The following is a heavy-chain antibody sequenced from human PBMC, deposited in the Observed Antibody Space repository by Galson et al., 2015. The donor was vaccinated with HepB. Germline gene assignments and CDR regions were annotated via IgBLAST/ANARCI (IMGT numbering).Heavy chain of an antibody. Sequence: SLRLSCAASGFIFNDYNMIWVRQAPGKGLEWVPSISSGRSYIHYADSVKGRFTISRDNTKNSLFLQMNSLRAEDTALYYCVRDPPLGTPLGYWGQGTLVTVSS. J-gene: IGHJ4*02. CDR1: GFIFNDYN. V-gene: IGHV3-21*01. D-gene: IGHD7-27*01. CDR2: ISSGRSYI. CDR3: VRDPPLGTPLGY.